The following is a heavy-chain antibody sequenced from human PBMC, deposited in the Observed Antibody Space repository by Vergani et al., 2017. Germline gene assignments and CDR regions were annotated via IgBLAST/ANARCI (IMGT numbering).Heavy chain of an antibody. CDR1: GGSISSGGYY. CDR2: IYYSGST. D-gene: IGHD3-22*01. CDR3: ARCARTGYYYDSSGYRAY. Sequence: QVQLQESGPGLLKPSQTLSLTCTVSGGSISSGGYYWSWIRQLPGKGLEWIGYIYYSGSTYYNPSLKSRVTISVDTSKNQFSLKLSSVTAADTAVYYCARCARTGYYYDSSGYRAYWGQGTLVTVSS. V-gene: IGHV4-31*03. J-gene: IGHJ4*02.